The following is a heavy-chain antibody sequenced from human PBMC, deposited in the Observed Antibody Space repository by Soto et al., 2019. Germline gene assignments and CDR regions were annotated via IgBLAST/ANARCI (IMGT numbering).Heavy chain of an antibody. J-gene: IGHJ4*02. D-gene: IGHD1-26*01. V-gene: IGHV3-23*01. CDR1: GFTFSSYA. CDR2: ISGSGGST. CDR3: AKDLGGGSYYSWDY. Sequence: EVQLLESGGGLVQPGGSLRLSCAACGFTFSSYAMSWVRQAPGTGLEWVSAISGSGGSTYYADSVKGRFAISRDNSKNTLYLQMNSLRADDTAVYYCAKDLGGGSYYSWDYWGQGTLVTVSS.